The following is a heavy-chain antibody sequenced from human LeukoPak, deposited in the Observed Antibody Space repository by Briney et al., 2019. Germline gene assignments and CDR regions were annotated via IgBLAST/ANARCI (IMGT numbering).Heavy chain of an antibody. CDR3: AKGSWEGMDV. V-gene: IGHV3-23*01. D-gene: IGHD1-26*01. J-gene: IGHJ6*02. CDR1: RFTFSSYA. CDR2: ISGIVGST. Sequence: PGGSLRLSCAASRFTFSSYAMSWVRHAPGKGLEWVSAISGIVGSTYYAHSVRGPFTNSKDNTKNTLYMQINSLTAEDTAVYYCAKGSWEGMDVWGQGTTVTVSS.